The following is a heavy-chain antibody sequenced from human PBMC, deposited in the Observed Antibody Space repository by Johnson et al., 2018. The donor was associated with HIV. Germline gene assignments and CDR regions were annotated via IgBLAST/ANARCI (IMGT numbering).Heavy chain of an antibody. V-gene: IGHV3-30-3*01. CDR2: ISYDGSNK. J-gene: IGHJ3*02. CDR3: ARDKVWQWLSSRDADAFDI. Sequence: QVQLVESGGGVVQPGRSLRLSCEASGFTFSSYPMHWVRQAPGKGLEWVAVISYDGSNKYYADSVKGRFTISRDNSKNTLYLQMNSLRAEDTAVYYCARDKVWQWLSSRDADAFDIWGQGTMVSVSS. CDR1: GFTFSSYP. D-gene: IGHD6-19*01.